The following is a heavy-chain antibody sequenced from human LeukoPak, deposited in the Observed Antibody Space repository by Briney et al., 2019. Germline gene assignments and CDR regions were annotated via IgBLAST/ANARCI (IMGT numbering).Heavy chain of an antibody. CDR2: IYSSGST. CDR3: ARKDGDY. Sequence: SETLSLTCTVSGVSISSFHWTWIRQPAGKGLEWIGLIYSSGSTIYNPSLKSRVAMSVDMTKNQLSLKLSSVTAADTAMYYCARKDGDYWGQGTLVTVSS. J-gene: IGHJ4*02. CDR1: GVSISSFH. V-gene: IGHV4-4*07.